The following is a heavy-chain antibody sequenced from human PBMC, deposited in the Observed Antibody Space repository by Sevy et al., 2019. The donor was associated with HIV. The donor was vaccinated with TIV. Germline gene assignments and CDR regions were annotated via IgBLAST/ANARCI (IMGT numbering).Heavy chain of an antibody. D-gene: IGHD3-22*01. J-gene: IGHJ3*02. CDR1: GYTFTDYY. Sequence: ASVKVSCKASGYTFTDYYIHWMRQAPGQGLEWMGWINPKSDAPLYAQKFQGRITMTTDTSTSTAYMELSRQRSDDTAMYFCPRALYLDSIGYHSAYAFDIWAQGTMVTVSS. V-gene: IGHV1-2*02. CDR3: PRALYLDSIGYHSAYAFDI. CDR2: INPKSDAP.